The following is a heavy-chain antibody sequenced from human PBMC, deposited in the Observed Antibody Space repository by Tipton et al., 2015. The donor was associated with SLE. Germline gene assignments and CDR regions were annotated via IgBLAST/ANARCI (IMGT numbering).Heavy chain of an antibody. V-gene: IGHV4-59*08. D-gene: IGHD5-12*01. Sequence: TLSLTCTVSGDSISSYFWSWIRQPPGKGLEWIGYIYYSGSTNYNPSLKSRVTISVDTSKNQFSLKLRSVTAADTAVYYCARSSGYDPYHFDYWGQGTLVTVSS. CDR3: ARSSGYDPYHFDY. J-gene: IGHJ4*02. CDR1: GDSISSYF. CDR2: IYYSGST.